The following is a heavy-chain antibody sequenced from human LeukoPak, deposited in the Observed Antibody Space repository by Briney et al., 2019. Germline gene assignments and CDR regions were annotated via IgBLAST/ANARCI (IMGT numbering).Heavy chain of an antibody. CDR2: IKQDESKR. Sequence: GGSLRLSCAASGFTFSDHWMSWVRQAPGKGLEWVANIKQDESKRYYMDSVKGRFTISRDNAKNSLYLQINSLRAEDTAVYYCAREASLYCSGNDCYWAFDRWGQGTLVTVSS. D-gene: IGHD2-15*01. CDR3: AREASLYCSGNDCYWAFDR. CDR1: GFTFSDHW. J-gene: IGHJ5*02. V-gene: IGHV3-7*01.